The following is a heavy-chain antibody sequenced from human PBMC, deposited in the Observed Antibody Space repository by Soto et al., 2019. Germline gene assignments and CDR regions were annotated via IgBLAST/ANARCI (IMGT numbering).Heavy chain of an antibody. CDR2: ISYDGSNK. D-gene: IGHD2-2*01. J-gene: IGHJ6*02. V-gene: IGHV3-30-3*01. CDR3: AGGPVPAVTRRLSYYYGMDV. CDR1: GFTFSSYA. Sequence: QVQLVESGGGVVQPGRSLRLSCAASGFTFSSYAMHWVRQAPGKGLEWVAVISYDGSNKYYADSVKGRFTISRDNSKNTLYLQMNGLRAEDMAVYHCAGGPVPAVTRRLSYYYGMDVWGQGTTVTVSS.